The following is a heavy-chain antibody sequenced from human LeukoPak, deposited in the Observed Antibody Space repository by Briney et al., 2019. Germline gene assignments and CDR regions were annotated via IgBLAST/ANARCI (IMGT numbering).Heavy chain of an antibody. CDR3: AKSKWSGSLYYYYMDV. CDR1: GLSFRSHV. J-gene: IGHJ6*03. V-gene: IGHV3-23*01. D-gene: IGHD3-3*01. CDR2: ISGSGAGT. Sequence: GRSLRLFCAASGLSFRSHVMGWVRQAPGRGLEWVSTISGSGAGTYYADSAEGRFTISRDNPKNRLCLQMNSLRAEETAVYYCAKSKWSGSLYYYYMDVWGKGTTVTVSS.